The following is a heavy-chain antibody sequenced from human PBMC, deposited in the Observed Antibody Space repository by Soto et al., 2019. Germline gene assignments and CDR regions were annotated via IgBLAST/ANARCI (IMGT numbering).Heavy chain of an antibody. D-gene: IGHD6-6*01. Sequence: EVQLVESGGGLVQPGRSLRLSCAASGFIFDDYAMHWVRQAPGKGLEWVSVISGNSGSLGYADSVKGRFTISRENAKNSLYLQMNSLRAEDTALYYCAKDRYSSSAYYYYGMDAWGQGTTVTVSS. CDR1: GFIFDDYA. V-gene: IGHV3-9*01. CDR2: ISGNSGSL. CDR3: AKDRYSSSAYYYYGMDA. J-gene: IGHJ6*02.